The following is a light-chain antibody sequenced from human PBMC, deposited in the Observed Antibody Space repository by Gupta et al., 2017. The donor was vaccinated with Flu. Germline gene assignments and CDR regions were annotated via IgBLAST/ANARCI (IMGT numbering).Light chain of an antibody. CDR2: DAS. CDR1: QYISNY. Sequence: SLSASVRDSVTITCQASQYISNYLNWYQQKPGRAPKLLIYDASNLETGVPSRFSGSGSGTDFTFTISSLQPEDVATYYCQQYDNLPPLFTFGPGTKVDIK. V-gene: IGKV1-33*01. J-gene: IGKJ3*01. CDR3: QQYDNLPPLFT.